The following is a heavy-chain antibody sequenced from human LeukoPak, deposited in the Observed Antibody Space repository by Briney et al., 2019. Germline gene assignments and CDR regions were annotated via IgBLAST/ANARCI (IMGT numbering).Heavy chain of an antibody. CDR1: GYTFTSYG. CDR2: ISAYNGNT. CDR3: ASQYCSGGSCYTWAGFDY. V-gene: IGHV1-18*01. J-gene: IGHJ4*02. D-gene: IGHD2-15*01. Sequence: ASVKVSCKASGYTFTSYGISWVRQAPGQGLEGMGWISAYNGNTNYAQNLQGRVTMTTETSTSTAYMELRSLISDDTAVYYCASQYCSGGSCYTWAGFDYWGQGTLVTVSS.